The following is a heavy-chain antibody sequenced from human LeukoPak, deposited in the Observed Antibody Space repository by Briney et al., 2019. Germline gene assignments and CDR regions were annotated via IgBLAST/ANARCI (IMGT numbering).Heavy chain of an antibody. D-gene: IGHD3-10*01. V-gene: IGHV3-11*04. J-gene: IGHJ4*02. CDR2: MSSTGNII. CDR1: GFAFSDYY. CDR3: ARARGYYGSGSYLSSH. Sequence: GGSLRLSCAASGFAFSDYYMSWIRQAPGKGLEWVSYMSSTGNIIYYPDSVKGRFTISRDNAKNSLYLQMNSLRAEDTAVYYCARARGYYGSGSYLSSHWGQGTLVTVSS.